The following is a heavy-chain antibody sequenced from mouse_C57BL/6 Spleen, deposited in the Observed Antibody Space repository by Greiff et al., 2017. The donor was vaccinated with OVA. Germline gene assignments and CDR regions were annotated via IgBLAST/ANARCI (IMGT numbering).Heavy chain of an antibody. V-gene: IGHV1-76*01. CDR3: ARRDWDGAMDY. J-gene: IGHJ4*01. Sequence: VKLMESGAELVRPGASVKLSCKASGYTFTDYYINWVKQRPGQGLEWIARIYPGSGNTYYNEKFKGKATLTAEKSSSTAYMQLSSLTSEDSAVYFCARRDWDGAMDYWGQGTSVTVSS. CDR2: IYPGSGNT. D-gene: IGHD4-1*01. CDR1: GYTFTDYY.